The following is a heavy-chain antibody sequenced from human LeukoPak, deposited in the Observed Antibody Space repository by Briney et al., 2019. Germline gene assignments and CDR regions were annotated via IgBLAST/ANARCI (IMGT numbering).Heavy chain of an antibody. CDR2: ISWNSGSI. Sequence: GGSLRLSCAASGFTFSSYAMSWVRQAPGKGLGWVSGISWNSGSIGYADSVKGRFTISRDNAKNSLYLQMNSLRAEDTAVFYCARGTYYYDSSGPRLGYWGQGALVTVSS. CDR3: ARGTYYYDSSGPRLGY. J-gene: IGHJ4*02. D-gene: IGHD3-22*01. V-gene: IGHV3-20*04. CDR1: GFTFSSYA.